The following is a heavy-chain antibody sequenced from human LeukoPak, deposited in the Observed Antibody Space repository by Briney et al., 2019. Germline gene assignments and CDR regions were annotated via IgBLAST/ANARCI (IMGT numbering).Heavy chain of an antibody. CDR3: ARDRSDGSGYYGYYFDY. CDR1: GGSIGSYY. Sequence: PSETLSLTCIVSGGSIGSYYWGWIRQPPGKGLEWIGHIYYSGSTDYNPSLRSRVTISVDTSKNQFSLRLSSVTAADTAVYYCARDRSDGSGYYGYYFDYWGQGTLVSVSS. V-gene: IGHV4-59*01. J-gene: IGHJ4*02. D-gene: IGHD3-22*01. CDR2: IYYSGST.